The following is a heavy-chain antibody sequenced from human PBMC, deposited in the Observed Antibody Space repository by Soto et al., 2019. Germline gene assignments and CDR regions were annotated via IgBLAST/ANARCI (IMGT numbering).Heavy chain of an antibody. CDR1: GGSISSSNW. D-gene: IGHD6-19*01. CDR3: ASVAVAGQYYYYYYGMDV. V-gene: IGHV4-4*02. Sequence: TLSCTGAVSGGSISSSNWWSCVRQPPGKGLEWIGEIYHSGSTNYNPSLKSRVTISVDKSKNQFSLKLSSVTAADTAVYYCASVAVAGQYYYYYYGMDVWGQGTTVSVSS. CDR2: IYHSGST. J-gene: IGHJ6*02.